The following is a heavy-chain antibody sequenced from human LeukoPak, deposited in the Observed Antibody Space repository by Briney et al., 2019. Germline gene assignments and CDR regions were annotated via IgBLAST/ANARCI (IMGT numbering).Heavy chain of an antibody. CDR2: ISSSGSNT. CDR1: EFTYG. V-gene: IGHV3-23*01. Sequence: GGSLRLSCAASEFTYGMNWVRQAPGKGLECVSAISSSGSNTYYADSVKGRFTISRDNSKNTLYLQMSSLGAEDTAVYFCAKYYPFWSGSSRYGMDVWGQGTTVTVSS. D-gene: IGHD3-3*01. J-gene: IGHJ6*02. CDR3: AKYYPFWSGSSRYGMDV.